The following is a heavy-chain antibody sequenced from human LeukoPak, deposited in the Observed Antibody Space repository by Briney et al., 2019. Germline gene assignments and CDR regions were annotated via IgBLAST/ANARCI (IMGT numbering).Heavy chain of an antibody. CDR2: IYNSGST. Sequence: SETLSLTCTVSGGSISSFYWSWIRQPPGKGLEWIGDIYNSGSTNYNPSLKSRVTISVDTSKNQFSLKLSSVTAADTAVYYCASAPYGNWYFDLWGRGTLVTVSS. CDR1: GGSISSFY. J-gene: IGHJ2*01. V-gene: IGHV4-59*12. CDR3: ASAPYGNWYFDL. D-gene: IGHD4-17*01.